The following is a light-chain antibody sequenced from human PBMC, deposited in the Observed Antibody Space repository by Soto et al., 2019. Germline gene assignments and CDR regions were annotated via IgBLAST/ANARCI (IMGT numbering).Light chain of an antibody. CDR3: QQSYSTPYMYT. CDR1: QSISSY. J-gene: IGKJ2*01. V-gene: IGKV1-39*01. CDR2: AAS. Sequence: DIQMTQSPSPLSASVGDSVTITCRASQSISSYLSWYQQKVGKAPKLLIYAASSLQSGVPSRFSGSGSGTDFTLTITSLQPEDFATYFCQQSYSTPYMYTFGQGTKVDIK.